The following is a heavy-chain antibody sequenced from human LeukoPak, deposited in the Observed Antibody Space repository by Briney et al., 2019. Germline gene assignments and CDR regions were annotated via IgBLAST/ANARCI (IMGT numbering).Heavy chain of an antibody. CDR1: SGSISSNY. Sequence: SETLSRKCTGSSGSISSNYWSWIRQPPGQGLEWIGYINNSGSTNYNPSLKSRVSISLDTFRNQFSLKLTSVTASDTAVYYCARRGNWGFFDCWGQGILVSVS. D-gene: IGHD7-27*01. V-gene: IGHV4-4*09. CDR2: INNSGST. J-gene: IGHJ4*02. CDR3: ARRGNWGFFDC.